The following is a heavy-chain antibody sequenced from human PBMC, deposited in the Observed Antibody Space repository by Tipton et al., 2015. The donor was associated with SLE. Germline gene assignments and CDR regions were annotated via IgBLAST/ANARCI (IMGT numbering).Heavy chain of an antibody. V-gene: IGHV3-74*03. CDR1: GFPFTNVW. CDR2: ISAQGSST. Sequence: SLRLSCAASGFPFTNVWMHGVRQAPGKGLVWVSEISAQGSSTTYADSVEGRISIYRDNAKSTLYLEMNSLTVDDTGVYYCASLSAPSDYWGQGTLVIVSS. CDR3: ASLSAPSDY. J-gene: IGHJ4*02.